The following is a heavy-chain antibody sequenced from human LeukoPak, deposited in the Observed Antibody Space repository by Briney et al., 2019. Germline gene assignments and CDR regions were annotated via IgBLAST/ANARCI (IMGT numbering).Heavy chain of an antibody. D-gene: IGHD6-19*01. Sequence: ASVKVSCKASGYTFTGYYMHWVRQAPGQGLEWMGWISAYNGNTNYAQKLQGRVTMTTDTSTSTAYMELRSLRSDDTAVYYCARDGYSSGVEDYWGQGTLVTVSS. CDR1: GYTFTGYY. J-gene: IGHJ4*02. CDR3: ARDGYSSGVEDY. CDR2: ISAYNGNT. V-gene: IGHV1-18*04.